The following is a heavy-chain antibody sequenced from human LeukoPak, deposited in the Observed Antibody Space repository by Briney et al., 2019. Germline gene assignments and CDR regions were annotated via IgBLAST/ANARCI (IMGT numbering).Heavy chain of an antibody. J-gene: IGHJ6*02. V-gene: IGHV3-43*02. CDR3: AKDIKRNGDRSYYYYGMDV. CDR1: GFTFDDYA. Sequence: GGSLRLSCAASGFTFDDYAMYWVRQAPGKGLEWVSLISGDGGSTYYADSVKGRFTISRDNSKNSLYLQMNSLRTEDTALYYCAKDIKRNGDRSYYYYGMDVWGQGTTVTVSS. D-gene: IGHD4-17*01. CDR2: ISGDGGST.